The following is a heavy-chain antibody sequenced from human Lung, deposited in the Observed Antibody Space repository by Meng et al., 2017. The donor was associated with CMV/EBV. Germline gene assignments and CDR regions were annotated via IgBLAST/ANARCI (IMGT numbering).Heavy chain of an antibody. J-gene: IGHJ6*02. CDR1: GFTFSTYT. CDR3: ARARVFYAMDV. CDR2: ISSSSSYI. V-gene: IGHV3-21*01. Sequence: SCAASGFTFSTYTINWVRQAPGKGLEWVSCISSSSSYIYYADSVKGRFTISRDNAKNSVYLQMDSLRADDTAVYYCARARVFYAMDVWGQGNTVTVSS.